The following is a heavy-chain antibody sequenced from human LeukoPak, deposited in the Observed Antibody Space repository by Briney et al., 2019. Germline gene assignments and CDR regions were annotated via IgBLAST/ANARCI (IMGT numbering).Heavy chain of an antibody. D-gene: IGHD3-10*01. Sequence: SETLSLTCAVYGGSFSGYYWSGIRQPPGKGLEWIGEINHSGSTNYNASLKSRVTISVDTSKNQFSLKLSSVTAADTAVYYCARRYGSRRKQYYYYYYYMDVWGKGTTVTISS. CDR1: GGSFSGYY. J-gene: IGHJ6*03. V-gene: IGHV4-34*01. CDR3: ARRYGSRRKQYYYYYYYMDV. CDR2: INHSGST.